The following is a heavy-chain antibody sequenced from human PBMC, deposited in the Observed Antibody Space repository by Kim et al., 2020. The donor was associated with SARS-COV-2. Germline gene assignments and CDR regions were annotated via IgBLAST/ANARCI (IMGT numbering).Heavy chain of an antibody. CDR2: IYHSGST. V-gene: IGHV4-4*02. J-gene: IGHJ4*02. CDR1: GGSISSSNW. D-gene: IGHD6-13*01. CDR3: ASSWGSSSETDPDY. Sequence: SETLSLTCAVSGGSISSSNWWSWVRQPPGKGLEWIGEIYHSGSTNYNPSLKSRVTISVDKSKNQFSLKLSSVTAADTAVYYCASSWGSSSETDPDYWGQGTLVTVSS.